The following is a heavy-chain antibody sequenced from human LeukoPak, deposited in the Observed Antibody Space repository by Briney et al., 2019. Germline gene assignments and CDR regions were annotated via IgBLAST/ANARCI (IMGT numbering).Heavy chain of an antibody. D-gene: IGHD3-22*01. CDR1: GYTFTSYG. CDR2: ISAYNGNT. CDR3: ARAPPYYYDSSGYAKLGVSYFDY. Sequence: ASVKVSCKASGYTFTSYGISWVRQAPGQRLEWMGWISAYNGNTNYAQKLQGRVTMTTDTSTSTAYMELRSLRSDDTAVYYCARAPPYYYDSSGYAKLGVSYFDYWGQGTLVTVSS. J-gene: IGHJ4*02. V-gene: IGHV1-18*01.